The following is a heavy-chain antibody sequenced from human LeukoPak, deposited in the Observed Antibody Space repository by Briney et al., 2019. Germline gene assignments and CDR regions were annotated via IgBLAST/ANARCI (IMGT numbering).Heavy chain of an antibody. V-gene: IGHV2-5*02. Sequence: SGPTLVKPTQTLTLTCTFSGFSLGTHGVGVGWFRQPPGKALEGLALIYWDDDKFYSPSLKSRLTIIKDTSKNQVVLSMTNLDPVDTATYYCAHLYYSIDFGYSRAFDYWGQGILVTVSS. CDR1: GFSLGTHGVG. D-gene: IGHD3-22*01. CDR3: AHLYYSIDFGYSRAFDY. J-gene: IGHJ4*02. CDR2: IYWDDDK.